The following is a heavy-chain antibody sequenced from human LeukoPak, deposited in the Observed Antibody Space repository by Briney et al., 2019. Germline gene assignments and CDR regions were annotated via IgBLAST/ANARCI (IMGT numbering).Heavy chain of an antibody. CDR1: GFTFSIYA. CDR2: ISYDGSNK. D-gene: IGHD3-3*01. J-gene: IGHJ4*02. Sequence: PGGSLRLSCAVSGFTFSIYAMSWVRQAPGKGLEWVAVISYDGSNKYYADSVKGRFTISRDNSKNTLYLQMNSLRAEDTAVYYCAKGGNYDFWSGYLSPEYWGQGTLVTVSS. V-gene: IGHV3-30*18. CDR3: AKGGNYDFWSGYLSPEY.